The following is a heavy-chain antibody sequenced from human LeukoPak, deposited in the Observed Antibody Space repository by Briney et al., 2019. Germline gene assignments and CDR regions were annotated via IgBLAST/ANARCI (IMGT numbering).Heavy chain of an antibody. J-gene: IGHJ3*02. Sequence: SGTLSLTCAVSGGSISSSSWWSWVRQPPGKGLEWIGEIYHSGSTNYNPSLKSRVTISVDKSKNQFSLKLSSVTAADTAVYYCAREDIVGAANAFDIWGQGTMVTVSS. V-gene: IGHV4-4*02. CDR2: IYHSGST. CDR3: AREDIVGAANAFDI. CDR1: GGSISSSSW. D-gene: IGHD1-26*01.